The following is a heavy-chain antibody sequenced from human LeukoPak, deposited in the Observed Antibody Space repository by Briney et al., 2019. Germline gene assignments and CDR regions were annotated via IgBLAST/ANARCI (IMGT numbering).Heavy chain of an antibody. CDR1: GYTFTSYD. V-gene: IGHV1-8*01. D-gene: IGHD3-3*01. Sequence: ASVKVSCKASGYTFTSYDINWVRQATGQGLEWMGWMNPNSGNTGYAQKFQGRVTMTRNTSISTAYMELSSLRSEDTAVYYCARLPHHYDFWSGYSYYFDYWGQGTLVTVSS. CDR2: MNPNSGNT. J-gene: IGHJ4*02. CDR3: ARLPHHYDFWSGYSYYFDY.